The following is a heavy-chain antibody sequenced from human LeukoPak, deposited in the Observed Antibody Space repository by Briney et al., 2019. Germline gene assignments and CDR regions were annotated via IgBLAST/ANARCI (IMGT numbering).Heavy chain of an antibody. V-gene: IGHV1-18*01. J-gene: IGHJ4*02. D-gene: IGHD6-19*01. CDR2: ISAYNGNT. CDR1: GYTFTSYG. CDR3: ARVHSEPRRYSSFDY. Sequence: ASVKVSCKASGYTFTSYGISWVRQAPGQGLEWMGWISAYNGNTNYAQKLQGRVTMTTDTSTSTVYMELSSLRSEDTAVYYCARVHSEPRRYSSFDYWGQGTLVTVSS.